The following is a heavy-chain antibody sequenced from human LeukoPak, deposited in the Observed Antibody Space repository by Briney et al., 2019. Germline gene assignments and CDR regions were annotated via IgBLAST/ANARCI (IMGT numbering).Heavy chain of an antibody. CDR3: AREDCSGGSCYPYYDSSGYYSH. D-gene: IGHD3-22*01. Sequence: SVKVSCKASGGTFSSYTISWVRQAPGQGLEWMGRIIPILGIANYAQKFQGRVTITADKSTSTAYMELSSLRSEDTAVYYCAREDCSGGSCYPYYDSSGYYSHWGQGTLVTV. CDR2: IIPILGIA. J-gene: IGHJ4*02. V-gene: IGHV1-69*04. CDR1: GGTFSSYT.